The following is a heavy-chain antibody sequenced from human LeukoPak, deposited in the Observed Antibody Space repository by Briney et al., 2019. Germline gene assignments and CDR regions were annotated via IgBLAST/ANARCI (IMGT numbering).Heavy chain of an antibody. D-gene: IGHD2-21*02. CDR2: IYHSGST. V-gene: IGHV4-4*02. J-gene: IGHJ2*01. Sequence: SGTLSLTCAVSGGSISSSNWWSWVRQPPGKGLEWIGEIYHSGSTNYNPSLKSRVTISVDKSKNQFSLKVTSVTAADTAVYYCARGMTSTRYWYFDLWGRGTLVSVSS. CDR1: GGSISSSNW. CDR3: ARGMTSTRYWYFDL.